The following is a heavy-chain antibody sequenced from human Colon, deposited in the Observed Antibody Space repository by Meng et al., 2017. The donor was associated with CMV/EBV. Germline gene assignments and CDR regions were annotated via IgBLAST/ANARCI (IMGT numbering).Heavy chain of an antibody. CDR2: IFHSGGT. D-gene: IGHD3-22*01. V-gene: IGHV4-39*07. CDR1: RSSSHF. CDR3: ARFGDGSGYYYRGAFDL. J-gene: IGHJ5*02. Sequence: RSSSHFRGWISQSPGKGLEWIGSIFHSGGTYHNPSLKSRVAISVDTSKNQLSLKLSSVTAADTAVYYCARFGDGSGYYYRGAFDLWGQGTLVTVSS.